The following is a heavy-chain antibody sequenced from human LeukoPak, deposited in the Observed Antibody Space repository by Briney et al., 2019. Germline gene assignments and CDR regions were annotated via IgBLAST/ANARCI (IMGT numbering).Heavy chain of an antibody. CDR3: ARQLSGYDFPYYYYYYMDV. D-gene: IGHD5-12*01. Sequence: GEALKISCKCSGYSFTSYWIGWVRQMPGKGLEWMGIIYPGDSDTRYSPSFQGQVTISADKSISTAYLQWSSLKASDTAMYYCARQLSGYDFPYYYYYYMDVWGKGTTVTVSS. V-gene: IGHV5-51*01. J-gene: IGHJ6*03. CDR1: GYSFTSYW. CDR2: IYPGDSDT.